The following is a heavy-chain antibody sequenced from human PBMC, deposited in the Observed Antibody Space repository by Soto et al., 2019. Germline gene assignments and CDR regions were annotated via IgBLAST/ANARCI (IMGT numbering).Heavy chain of an antibody. D-gene: IGHD2-2*01. CDR2: INWNGGST. CDR1: GFTFDDYG. CDR3: ARSYCSSTSCGDAFDI. Sequence: PGGSLRLSCAASGFTFDDYGMSWARQAPGKGLEWVSGINWNGGSTGYADSVKGRFTISRDNAKNSLYLQMNSLRAEDTALYHCARSYCSSTSCGDAFDIWGQGTMVTVSS. V-gene: IGHV3-20*01. J-gene: IGHJ3*02.